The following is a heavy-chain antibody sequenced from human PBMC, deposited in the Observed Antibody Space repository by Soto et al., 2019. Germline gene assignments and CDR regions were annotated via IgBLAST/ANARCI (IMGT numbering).Heavy chain of an antibody. CDR2: INSDGGST. CDR1: GFTFSSYW. D-gene: IGHD1-7*01. J-gene: IGHJ5*02. CDR3: ARAGSNWNYQRHWFDP. Sequence: EVQLVESGGGLVQPGGSLRLSCAASGFTFSSYWMHWVRQAPGKGLVWVSRINSDGGSTSYADSVKGRFTISRDNAKNTLYLQMNSLRAEDTAVYYCARAGSNWNYQRHWFDPWGQGTLVTVSS. V-gene: IGHV3-74*01.